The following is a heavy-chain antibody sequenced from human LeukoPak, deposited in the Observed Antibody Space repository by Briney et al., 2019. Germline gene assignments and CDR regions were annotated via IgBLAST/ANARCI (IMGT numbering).Heavy chain of an antibody. CDR3: ARDWPHYSSYFDP. CDR2: INANTGGT. J-gene: IGHJ5*02. D-gene: IGHD5-12*01. Sequence: ASVTLSLSSSGYNFIFNHVHRVRHAPGQGLEWMGWINANTGGTNYAQKFQGRVTLTRDTSITTAYMEMSSLRSDDTAIYYCARDWPHYSSYFDPWGHGTLFTVSS. CDR1: GYNFIFNH. V-gene: IGHV1-2*02.